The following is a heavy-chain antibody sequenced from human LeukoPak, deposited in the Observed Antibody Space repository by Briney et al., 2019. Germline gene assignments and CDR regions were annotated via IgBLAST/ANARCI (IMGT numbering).Heavy chain of an antibody. V-gene: IGHV4-31*03. CDR2: IYYSGVT. Sequence: SETLSLTCTVSGGSISSGGYFWSWIRQHPGKGLECIGYIYYSGVTYYNPSLKSRVTISVDTSKNQFSLKLSSVTAADTAVYYCARDRMVQGVIIDDYYYYYYMDVWGKGTTVTVSS. J-gene: IGHJ6*03. D-gene: IGHD3-10*01. CDR1: GGSISSGGYF. CDR3: ARDRMVQGVIIDDYYYYYYMDV.